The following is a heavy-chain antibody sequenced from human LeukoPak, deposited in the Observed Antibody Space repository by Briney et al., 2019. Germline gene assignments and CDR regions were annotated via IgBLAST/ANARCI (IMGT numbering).Heavy chain of an antibody. Sequence: PSETLSLTCAVYGGSFSGYYWYWIRQPPGKGLEWIGEINHGGSTNYNPSLKSRVTISIDTSKNQFSLKLSSVTAADTAVYYCAREQNIVVVPAAPGVRWFDPWGQGTLVTVSS. V-gene: IGHV4-34*01. J-gene: IGHJ5*02. D-gene: IGHD2-2*01. CDR1: GGSFSGYY. CDR2: INHGGST. CDR3: AREQNIVVVPAAPGVRWFDP.